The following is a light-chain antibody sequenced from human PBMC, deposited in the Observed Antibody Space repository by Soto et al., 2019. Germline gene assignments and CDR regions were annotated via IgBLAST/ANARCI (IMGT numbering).Light chain of an antibody. Sequence: QSALTQLRSVSGSPGQSVTISCTGPSSDVGGYNYVSWYQQHPGKAPKLMIYDVSKRPSGVPDRFSGSKSGNTASLTISGLQAEDEADYYCCSYAGSYTYVFGTGTKVTVL. V-gene: IGLV2-11*01. CDR3: CSYAGSYTYV. CDR2: DVS. J-gene: IGLJ1*01. CDR1: SSDVGGYNY.